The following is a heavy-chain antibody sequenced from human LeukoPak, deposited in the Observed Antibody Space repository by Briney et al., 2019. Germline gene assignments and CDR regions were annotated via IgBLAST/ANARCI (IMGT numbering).Heavy chain of an antibody. CDR1: GFTFSSYS. CDR2: ITNSSSYI. D-gene: IGHD6-13*01. Sequence: GGSLRLSCAASGFTFSSYSMNWVRQAPGKGLEWVSSITNSSSYIYYADSVKGRFTISRDNSKNTLYLQMNSLRAEDTAVYYCAIQTAAYSSSWYAFGYWGQGTLVTVSS. J-gene: IGHJ4*02. CDR3: AIQTAAYSSSWYAFGY. V-gene: IGHV3-21*04.